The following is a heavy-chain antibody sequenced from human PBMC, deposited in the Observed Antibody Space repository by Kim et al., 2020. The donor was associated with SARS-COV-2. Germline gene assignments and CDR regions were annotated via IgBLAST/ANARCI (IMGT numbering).Heavy chain of an antibody. V-gene: IGHV4-39*01. D-gene: IGHD3-10*01. J-gene: IGHJ4*02. CDR3: ARHGYYGSGSYYTFDY. Sequence: SLKSRVTESVDTSKNQFSLKLSAVTAADTAVYYCARHGYYGSGSYYTFDYWGQGTLVTVSS.